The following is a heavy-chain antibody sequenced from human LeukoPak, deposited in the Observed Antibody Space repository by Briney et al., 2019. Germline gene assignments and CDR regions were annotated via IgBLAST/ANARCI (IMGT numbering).Heavy chain of an antibody. J-gene: IGHJ5*02. V-gene: IGHV4-30-2*01. CDR3: ARFRMYWFDP. CDR2: IYHSGST. CDR1: GGSISSGGYS. D-gene: IGHD2-8*01. Sequence: PSQTLSLTCAVSGGSISSGGYSWSWIRQPPGKGLEWIGYIYHSGSTNYNPSLKSRVTISVDTSKNQFSLRLSSVTAADTAVYYCARFRMYWFDPWGQGTLVTVSS.